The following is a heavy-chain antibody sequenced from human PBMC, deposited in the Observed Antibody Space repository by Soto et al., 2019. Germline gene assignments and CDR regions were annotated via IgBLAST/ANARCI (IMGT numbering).Heavy chain of an antibody. Sequence: ASVKVSCKASGYTFIGYYMHWVRQAPGQGREWMGWINPNSGDTNYAQKFQGRVTMTRDTSISTAYTELSRLRFDDTAVYYCARARKNYYNTSDYDFWGQGPLVTVYS. CDR2: INPNSGDT. D-gene: IGHD3-22*01. CDR3: ARARKNYYNTSDYDF. J-gene: IGHJ4*02. CDR1: GYTFIGYY. V-gene: IGHV1-2*02.